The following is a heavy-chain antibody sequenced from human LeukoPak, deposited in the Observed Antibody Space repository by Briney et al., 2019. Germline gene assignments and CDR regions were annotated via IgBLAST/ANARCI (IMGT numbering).Heavy chain of an antibody. CDR2: FYYSGST. CDR1: GGSISSSSFY. D-gene: IGHD6-13*01. V-gene: IGHV4-39*01. Sequence: PSETLSLTCTVPGGSISSSSFYWGWIRQPPGKGLEWLGSFYYSGSTYSNPSLKSRVTISVDTSKNQFSLKLSSVTAADTAVYYCARHLYSSSRNPTFDYWGQGTPVTVSS. J-gene: IGHJ4*02. CDR3: ARHLYSSSRNPTFDY.